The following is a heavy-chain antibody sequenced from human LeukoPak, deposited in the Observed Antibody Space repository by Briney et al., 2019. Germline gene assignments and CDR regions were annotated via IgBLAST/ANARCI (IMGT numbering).Heavy chain of an antibody. D-gene: IGHD3-22*01. J-gene: IGHJ4*02. CDR1: GGSISSSSYY. V-gene: IGHV4-39*01. CDR3: ASPYYYDSSGYYYVH. CDR2: IYYSGST. Sequence: SETLSLTCTVSGGSISSSSYYWGWIRQPPGKGLEWTGSIYYSGSTYYNPSLKSRVTISVDTSKNQFSLKLSSVTAADTAVYYCASPYYYDSSGYYYVHWGQGTLVTVSS.